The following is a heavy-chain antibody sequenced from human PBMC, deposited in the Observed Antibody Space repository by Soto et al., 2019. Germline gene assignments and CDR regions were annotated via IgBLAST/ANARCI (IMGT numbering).Heavy chain of an antibody. CDR3: AAEQQLAPYYFDY. CDR2: IVVGSGNT. CDR1: GFTFTSSA. D-gene: IGHD6-13*01. V-gene: IGHV1-58*01. J-gene: IGHJ4*02. Sequence: ASVKVSCKASGFTFTSSAVQWVRQARGQRLEWIGWIVVGSGNTNYAQKFQEGVTITRDMSTSTAYMELSSLRSEDTAVYYCAAEQQLAPYYFDYWGQGTLVTVSS.